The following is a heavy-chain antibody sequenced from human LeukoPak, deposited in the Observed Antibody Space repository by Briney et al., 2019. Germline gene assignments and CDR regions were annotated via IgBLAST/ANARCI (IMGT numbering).Heavy chain of an antibody. CDR2: VSGSGGST. Sequence: GGSLRLSCAASGFTFSDYTMSWVRQAPGKGLEWVSAVSGSGGSTYYADSVKGRFTISRDNSKNTLYLQMNSLRAEDTAVYYCAKGRGNTMVVVWGQGTLVTVSS. CDR1: GFTFSDYT. CDR3: AKGRGNTMVVV. V-gene: IGHV3-23*01. D-gene: IGHD3-10*01. J-gene: IGHJ4*02.